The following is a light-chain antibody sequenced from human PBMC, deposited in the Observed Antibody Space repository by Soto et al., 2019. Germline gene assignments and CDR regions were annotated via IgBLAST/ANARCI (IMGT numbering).Light chain of an antibody. CDR2: SNN. CDR1: SSNIGSNY. V-gene: IGLV1-47*02. CDR3: AAWDDSLSGPCLM. Sequence: QSVLTQPPSASGTPGQRVTISCSGSSSNIGSNYVYWYPQLPGTAPKLLIYSNNQRPSGVPDRFSGSKSGTSASLAISGLRSEDEADYYCAAWDDSLSGPCLMVGGGTQLTVL. J-gene: IGLJ2*01.